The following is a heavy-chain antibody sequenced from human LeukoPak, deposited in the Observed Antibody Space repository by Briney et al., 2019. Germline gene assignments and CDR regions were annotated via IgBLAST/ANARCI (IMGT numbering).Heavy chain of an antibody. CDR3: AREAVAGGFDY. CDR2: IDWDDDK. V-gene: IGHV2-5*02. J-gene: IGHJ4*02. D-gene: IGHD6-19*01. CDR1: GFSLRTSGGG. Sequence: VSGPTLLHPSPTLTLTFTFSGFSLRTSGGGVGWIRQPPEKALEWLRPIDWDDDKRYIRTRKSRRTSTKETTNNQVVLTMTNMDPVDTAPYYCAREAVAGGFDYWGQGTLVTVSS.